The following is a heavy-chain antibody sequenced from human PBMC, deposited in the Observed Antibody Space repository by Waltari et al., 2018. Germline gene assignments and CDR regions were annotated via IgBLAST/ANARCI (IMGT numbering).Heavy chain of an antibody. CDR1: GHSFTSHD. CDR3: SDSSGP. D-gene: IGHD3-22*01. V-gene: IGHV1-8*01. J-gene: IGHJ5*02. Sequence: VQLVQSGAEVKKPGASVKVSCEASGHSFTSHDVNWVRQATGQGLEWMGWINPHSGEVGYTQRFQGRITMTRNTSINTVYMELSSLTADDTATYYCSDSSGPWGQGTLVTVSS. CDR2: INPHSGEV.